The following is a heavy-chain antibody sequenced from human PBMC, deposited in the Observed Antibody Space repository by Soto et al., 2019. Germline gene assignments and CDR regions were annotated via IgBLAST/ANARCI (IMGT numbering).Heavy chain of an antibody. CDR1: GGSFSGYY. CDR2: INHSGST. D-gene: IGHD3-10*01. V-gene: IGHV4-34*01. J-gene: IGHJ4*02. CDR3: ARGVRLRGGERRQYYGGKSASTPTKYYFDY. Sequence: SETLSLTCAVYGGSFSGYYWSWIRQPPGKGLEWIGEINHSGSTNYNPSLKSRVTISVDTSKNQFSLKLSSVTAADTAVYYCARGVRLRGGERRQYYGGKSASTPTKYYFDYWGQGTLVTVSS.